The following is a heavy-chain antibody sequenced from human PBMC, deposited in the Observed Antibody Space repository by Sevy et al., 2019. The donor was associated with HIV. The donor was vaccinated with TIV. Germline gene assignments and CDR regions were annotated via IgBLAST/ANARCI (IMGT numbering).Heavy chain of an antibody. V-gene: IGHV4-61*01. CDR2: IYYSGST. CDR3: ARTYSDYDFWSGYYLPGGMDV. J-gene: IGHJ6*02. Sequence: SETLSLTCTVSGGSVSSGSYYWSWIRQPPGKGLEWIGYIYYSGSTNYNPSLKSRVTISVETSKNQFSLKLSSVTAADTAVYYCARTYSDYDFWSGYYLPGGMDVWGQGTTVTVSS. D-gene: IGHD3-3*01. CDR1: GGSVSSGSYY.